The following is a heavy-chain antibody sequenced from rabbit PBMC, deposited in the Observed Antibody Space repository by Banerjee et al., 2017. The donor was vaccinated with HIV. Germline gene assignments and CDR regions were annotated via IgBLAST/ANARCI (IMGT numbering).Heavy chain of an antibody. CDR3: ARTAGYGNYGPYYFDL. Sequence: QEHLVESGGGLVQPEGSLTLTCKASGFSFSGSYWICWVRQAPGKGLEWIGCIYTGSGSTYYASWAKGRFTISKTSSTTVTLQMTSLTAADTATYFCARTAGYGNYGPYYFDLWGPGTLVTVS. V-gene: IGHV1S45*01. D-gene: IGHD7-1*01. CDR2: IYTGSGST. CDR1: GFSFSGSYW. J-gene: IGHJ4*01.